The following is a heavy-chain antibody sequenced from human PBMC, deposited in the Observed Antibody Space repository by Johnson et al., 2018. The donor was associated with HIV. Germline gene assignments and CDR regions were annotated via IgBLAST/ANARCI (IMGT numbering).Heavy chain of an antibody. Sequence: QMLLVESGGGVVQPGGSLRLSCAVSGFTFSVFYMSWIRQAPGKGLEWVSYISSSGGTIYYADSVKGRFTISRDNAKNSLYLQMNRLRADDTAVYYCAGGRGWVTLNAFDMWGQGTLVTVSS. CDR3: AGGRGWVTLNAFDM. CDR2: ISSSGGTI. CDR1: GFTFSVFY. D-gene: IGHD4-23*01. J-gene: IGHJ3*02. V-gene: IGHV3-11*04.